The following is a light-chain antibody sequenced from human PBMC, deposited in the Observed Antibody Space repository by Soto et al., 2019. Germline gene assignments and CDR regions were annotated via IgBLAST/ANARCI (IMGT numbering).Light chain of an antibody. CDR2: GAS. CDR1: QSVSNNY. CDR3: QQYGSSGT. V-gene: IGKV3-20*01. Sequence: VLTQSPGTLSLSPGERATLSCRASQSVSNNYLAWYQQKPGQAPRLLIYGASNRATGIPDRYSGSGSGTDFTLTISRLEPEDFAVYYCQQYGSSGTFGQGTKVDIK. J-gene: IGKJ1*01.